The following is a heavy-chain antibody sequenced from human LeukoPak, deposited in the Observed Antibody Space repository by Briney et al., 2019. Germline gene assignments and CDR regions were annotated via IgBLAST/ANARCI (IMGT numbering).Heavy chain of an antibody. CDR3: ARLDSTYHYFFDF. Sequence: SETLSLTCTVSGGSIKSYYWSWIRQPPGKGLEWIGYIYYGGSTNYSPSLKSRVTMSLDTSKNQFSLKLSSVTAADTAVFYCARLDSTYHYFFDFWGQGTLVTVSS. J-gene: IGHJ4*02. CDR1: GGSIKSYY. V-gene: IGHV4-59*08. D-gene: IGHD2/OR15-2a*01. CDR2: IYYGGST.